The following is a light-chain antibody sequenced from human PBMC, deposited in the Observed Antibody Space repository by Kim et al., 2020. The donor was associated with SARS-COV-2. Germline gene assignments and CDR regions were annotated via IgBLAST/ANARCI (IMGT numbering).Light chain of an antibody. CDR2: DND. CDR1: SSNIGNND. V-gene: IGLV1-51*01. Sequence: GQNVTISCSGSSSNIGNNDVSWYQHLPGTAPKLLIYDNDRRPSGIPDRFSASRSATSATLAITGLQSGDEADYYCGTWDSSLNAGKFGGGTQLTVL. CDR3: GTWDSSLNAGK. J-gene: IGLJ2*01.